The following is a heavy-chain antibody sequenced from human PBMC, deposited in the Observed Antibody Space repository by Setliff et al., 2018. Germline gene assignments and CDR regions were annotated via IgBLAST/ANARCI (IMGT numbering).Heavy chain of an antibody. V-gene: IGHV4-39*01. CDR2: INHSGST. CDR3: ARLGGSSTSGGFYYFYYYMDV. Sequence: SETLSLTCTLSGGSISSGGYYWSWIRQPPGKGLVWIGEINHSGSTYSNTSLKRRGTISVDTSKNQFSLNLSSVTAADTAVYYCARLGGSSTSGGFYYFYYYMDVWGKGTTVTVSS. J-gene: IGHJ6*03. D-gene: IGHD2-2*01. CDR1: GGSISSGGYY.